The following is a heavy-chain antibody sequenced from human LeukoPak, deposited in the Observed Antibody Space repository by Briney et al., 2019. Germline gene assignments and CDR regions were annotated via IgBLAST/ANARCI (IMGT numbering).Heavy chain of an antibody. Sequence: GGSLRLSCAASGFIFSSYTMAWVRQAPGKGLEWVSGISGSGGRTYHADSVKGRFTISRDNSKNTLYLQMNSLRAEDTAVYYCARAPGGCSGGACYTDSWGQGTLVTVSS. V-gene: IGHV3-23*01. CDR3: ARAPGGCSGGACYTDS. J-gene: IGHJ4*02. CDR2: ISGSGGRT. CDR1: GFIFSSYT. D-gene: IGHD2-15*01.